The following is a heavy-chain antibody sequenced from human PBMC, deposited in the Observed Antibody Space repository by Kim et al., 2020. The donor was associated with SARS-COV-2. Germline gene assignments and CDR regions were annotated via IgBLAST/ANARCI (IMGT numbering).Heavy chain of an antibody. D-gene: IGHD3-10*01. V-gene: IGHV4-34*01. J-gene: IGHJ6*01. CDR2: INHSGST. Sequence: SETLSLTCAVYGGSFSGYYWSWIRQPPGKGLEWIGEINHSGSTNYNPSLKSRVTISVDTSKNQFSLKLSSVTAADTAVYYCARGTMVRGVKYYYYYYGM. CDR1: GGSFSGYY. CDR3: ARGTMVRGVKYYYYYYGM.